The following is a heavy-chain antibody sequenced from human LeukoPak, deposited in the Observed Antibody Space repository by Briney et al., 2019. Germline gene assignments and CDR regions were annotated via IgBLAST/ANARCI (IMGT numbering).Heavy chain of an antibody. CDR2: ISGSSSYM. CDR3: ARGGDSSGYEGRFDP. V-gene: IGHV3-21*01. CDR1: GFTFSRNT. J-gene: IGHJ5*02. Sequence: GGSLTLSCAPSGFTFSRNTMNWVRQAPGKGLEWLSSISGSSSYMYYADSLKGRLTISRDHDKNSLYLQMNSLRAEDTAVYYCARGGDSSGYEGRFDPWGQGTLVTVSS. D-gene: IGHD3-22*01.